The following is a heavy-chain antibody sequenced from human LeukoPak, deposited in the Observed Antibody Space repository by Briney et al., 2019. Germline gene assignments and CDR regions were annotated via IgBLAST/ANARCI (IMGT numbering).Heavy chain of an antibody. Sequence: SETLSLTCTVYGGSFSGRYWSWIRQPPGRGLEWVGEINHSGSTYYNPSLKSRVTISVDTSKNQFSLKLNSVTAADTAVYYCARGSAGATLDYWGQGALVTVSS. CDR1: GGSFSGRY. V-gene: IGHV4-34*01. CDR2: INHSGST. D-gene: IGHD1-26*01. J-gene: IGHJ4*02. CDR3: ARGSAGATLDY.